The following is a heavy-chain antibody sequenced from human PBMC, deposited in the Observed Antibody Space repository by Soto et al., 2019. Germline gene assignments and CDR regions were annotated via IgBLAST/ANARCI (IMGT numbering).Heavy chain of an antibody. CDR3: ARARGYSSSWYHGYYYGMDV. CDR2: ISSSSSYT. D-gene: IGHD6-13*01. Sequence: PGGSLRLSCAASGFTFSDYYRSWIRQAPGKELERVSYISSSSSYTNYADTVKGRFTISRDNAKNSLYLQMNSLRAEDTAVYYCARARGYSSSWYHGYYYGMDVWGQGTTVTVS. V-gene: IGHV3-11*06. J-gene: IGHJ6*02. CDR1: GFTFSDYY.